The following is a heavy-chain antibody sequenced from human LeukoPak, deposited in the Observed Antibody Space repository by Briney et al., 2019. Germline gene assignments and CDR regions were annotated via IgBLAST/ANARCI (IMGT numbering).Heavy chain of an antibody. CDR1: GFTFSSYW. V-gene: IGHV3-7*01. Sequence: GGSLRLSCAASGFTFSSYWMSWVRQAPGKGLEWVANIKQDGSEKYYVDSVKGRFTISRDNAKNSLYLQMNSLRAEDTAVYYCASVSDYGDYGYWGQGTLVTVSS. J-gene: IGHJ4*02. D-gene: IGHD4-17*01. CDR3: ASVSDYGDYGY. CDR2: IKQDGSEK.